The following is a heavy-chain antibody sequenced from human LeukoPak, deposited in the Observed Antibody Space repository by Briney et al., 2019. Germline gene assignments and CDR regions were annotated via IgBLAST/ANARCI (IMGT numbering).Heavy chain of an antibody. CDR1: GGSISSSSYY. D-gene: IGHD3-22*01. CDR2: IYYSGST. V-gene: IGHV4-39*07. J-gene: IGHJ3*02. CDR3: ARAATYYYDSSGYSTDAFDI. Sequence: SETLSLTCTVSGGSISSSSYYWGWIRQPPGKGLEWIGSIYYSGSTYYNPSLKSRVTISVDTSKNQFSLKLSSVTAADTAVYYCARAATYYYDSSGYSTDAFDIWGQGTMVTVSS.